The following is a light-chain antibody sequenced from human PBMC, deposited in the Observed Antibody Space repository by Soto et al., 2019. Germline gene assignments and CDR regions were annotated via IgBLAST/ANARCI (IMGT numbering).Light chain of an antibody. V-gene: IGKV3-15*01. J-gene: IGKJ1*01. CDR3: QQYNNWPRT. CDR2: GTS. Sequence: EIVMTQSPATLSVSPGERATLSCRASQSVSSDLAWYQQKPGQAPRLLIYGTSTRATGIPARFSGIGSGTEFTLTISSLRSEDFAVYYCQQYNNWPRTFGQGTKVDIK. CDR1: QSVSSD.